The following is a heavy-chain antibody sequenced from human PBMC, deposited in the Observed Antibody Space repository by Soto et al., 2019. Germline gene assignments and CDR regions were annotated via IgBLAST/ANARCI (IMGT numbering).Heavy chain of an antibody. Sequence: EVQLLESGGGLVQPGGSLRLSCAASGFTFSSYAKSWVRQAPGKGLEWVSTISGDGGSTYYADSVKGRFTISRDDSKNTVYLQMNSLRAEDTAVYYCAKDLWFGELSPEDYWGQGNLVTVSS. CDR1: GFTFSSYA. CDR3: AKDLWFGELSPEDY. CDR2: ISGDGGST. D-gene: IGHD3-10*01. J-gene: IGHJ4*02. V-gene: IGHV3-23*01.